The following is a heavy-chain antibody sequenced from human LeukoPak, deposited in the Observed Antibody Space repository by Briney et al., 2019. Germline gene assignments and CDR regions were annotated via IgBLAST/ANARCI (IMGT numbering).Heavy chain of an antibody. D-gene: IGHD2-15*01. CDR3: SAATDY. CDR1: GFTVSSNY. V-gene: IGHV3-66*01. CDR2: IYSGGST. Sequence: GGSLRLSCAASGFTVSSNYMSWVRQAPGKGLEWVSVIYSGGSTYYADSVKGRFTISRDSAKNSLYLQMNSLRAEDTAVYYCSAATDYWGQGTLVTVSS. J-gene: IGHJ4*02.